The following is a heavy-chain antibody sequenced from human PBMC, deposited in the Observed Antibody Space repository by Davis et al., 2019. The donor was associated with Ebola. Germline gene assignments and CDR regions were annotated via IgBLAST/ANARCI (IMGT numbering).Heavy chain of an antibody. D-gene: IGHD2-15*01. Sequence: MPSETLSLTCTVSGASLTTYYWSWCRQPPGKGLEWIGYIFYTGTTNYNPSLKSRVTISVDTSKNQFSLRLTSVTAADTAVYYCARDKRGVVGAIDYWGQGTLVPVSS. CDR3: ARDKRGVVGAIDY. CDR1: GASLTTYY. J-gene: IGHJ4*02. CDR2: IFYTGTT. V-gene: IGHV4-59*01.